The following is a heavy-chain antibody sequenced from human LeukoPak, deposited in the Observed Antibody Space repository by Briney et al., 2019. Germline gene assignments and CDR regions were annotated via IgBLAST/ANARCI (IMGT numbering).Heavy chain of an antibody. J-gene: IGHJ4*02. D-gene: IGHD3-10*01. CDR3: ARDINYGSGDFDY. CDR1: GYTFTGYY. V-gene: IGHV1-2*02. Sequence: ASVKVSCKASGYTFTGYYMHWVRRAPGQGLEWMGWINPNSGGTNYAQKFQGRVTMTRDTSISTAYMELSRLRSDDTAVYYCARDINYGSGDFDYWGQGTLVTVSS. CDR2: INPNSGGT.